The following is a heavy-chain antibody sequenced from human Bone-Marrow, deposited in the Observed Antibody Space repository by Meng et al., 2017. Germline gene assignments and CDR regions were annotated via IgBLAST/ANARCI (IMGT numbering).Heavy chain of an antibody. J-gene: IGHJ4*02. CDR3: ARVIFPQLWLPDY. V-gene: IGHV3-30*01. D-gene: IGHD5-18*01. CDR2: ISYDGSNK. Sequence: GGSLRLSCAASGFTFSSYAMHWVRQAPGKGLEWVAVISYDGSNKYYADSVKGRFTISRDNSKNTLYLQMNSLRAENTAVYYCARVIFPQLWLPDYWGQGTLVTVSS. CDR1: GFTFSSYA.